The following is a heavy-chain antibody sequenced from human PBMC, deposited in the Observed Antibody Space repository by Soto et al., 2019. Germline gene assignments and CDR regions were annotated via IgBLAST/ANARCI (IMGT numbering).Heavy chain of an antibody. CDR3: ASLYNWNDEDY. D-gene: IGHD1-20*01. J-gene: IGHJ4*02. V-gene: IGHV3-72*01. CDR2: TRNKANSYTT. Sequence: GGSLRLSCAASGSTFSDHYMDWVRQAPGKGLEWVGRTRNKANSYTTEYAASVKGRFTISRDDSKNSLYLQMNSLKTEDTAVYYCASLYNWNDEDYWGQGTLVTVSS. CDR1: GSTFSDHY.